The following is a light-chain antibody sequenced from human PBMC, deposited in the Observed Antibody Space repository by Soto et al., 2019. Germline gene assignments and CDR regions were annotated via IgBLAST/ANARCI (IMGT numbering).Light chain of an antibody. CDR1: DSNIGREY. CDR3: ASWDVGQGV. Sequence: QSVLTQSPSASGTPGQRLTISCVGGDSNIGREYVSWYQQLPGAAPKLLIYKNDQRPSGVPDRFSASKSGTSASLAISGLRSEDEAHYYCASWDVGQGVFGGGTKLTVL. CDR2: KND. V-gene: IGLV1-47*01. J-gene: IGLJ3*02.